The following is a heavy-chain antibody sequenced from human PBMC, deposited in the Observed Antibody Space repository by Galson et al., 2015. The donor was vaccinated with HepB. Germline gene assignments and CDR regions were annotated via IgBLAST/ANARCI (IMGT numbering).Heavy chain of an antibody. CDR1: GFTFSSQA. J-gene: IGHJ4*02. V-gene: IGHV3-30-3*01. Sequence: SLRLSCAASGFTFSSQAIHWVRQAPGKELEWVAVISSAGSNKYYADSVKGRFTISRDNSKNTLYLQMNSLRPEDTAVYSCARESFGVVNLDYWGQGTLVTVSS. CDR3: ARESFGVVNLDY. D-gene: IGHD3-3*01. CDR2: ISSAGSNK.